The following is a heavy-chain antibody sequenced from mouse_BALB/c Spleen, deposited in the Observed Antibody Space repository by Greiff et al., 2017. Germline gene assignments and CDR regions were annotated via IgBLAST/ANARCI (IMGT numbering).Heavy chain of an antibody. D-gene: IGHD4-1*01. CDR1: GYSITSGYY. V-gene: IGHV3-6*02. J-gene: IGHJ3*01. CDR3: ARDRDWDSAY. CDR2: ISYDGSN. Sequence: DVQLQESGPGLVKPSQSLSLTCSVTGYSITSGYYWNWIRQFPGNKLEWMGYISYDGSNNYNPSLKNRISITRDTSKNQFFLKLNSVTTEDTATYYCARDRDWDSAYWGQGTLVTVSA.